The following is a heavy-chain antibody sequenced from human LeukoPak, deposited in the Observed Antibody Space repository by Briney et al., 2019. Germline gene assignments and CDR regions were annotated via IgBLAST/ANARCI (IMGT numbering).Heavy chain of an antibody. V-gene: IGHV4-59*11. CDR2: IYYTGST. J-gene: IGHJ4*02. Sequence: PSETLSLTCSVSGGSFSSQYWSWIRQPPGEGREWIGYIYYTGSTYSNPSLNSRVTISVATYNNQITLELRSITPADKAVYYCASSGGPSRAFDYWGQGTLVTVSS. CDR3: ASSGGPSRAFDY. CDR1: GGSFSSQY. D-gene: IGHD2-8*02.